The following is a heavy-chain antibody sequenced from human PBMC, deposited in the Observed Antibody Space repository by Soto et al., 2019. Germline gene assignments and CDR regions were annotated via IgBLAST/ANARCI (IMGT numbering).Heavy chain of an antibody. CDR1: GFTFSSYA. CDR3: ARDGYDILTGYCDY. CDR2: ISYDGSNK. Sequence: QVQLVESGGGVVQPGRSLRLSCAASGFTFSSYAMHWVRQAPGKGLEWVAVISYDGSNKYYADSVKGRFTISRDNSKNTLYLRMNSLRAEDTAVYYCARDGYDILTGYCDYWGQGTLVTVSS. D-gene: IGHD3-9*01. V-gene: IGHV3-30-3*01. J-gene: IGHJ4*02.